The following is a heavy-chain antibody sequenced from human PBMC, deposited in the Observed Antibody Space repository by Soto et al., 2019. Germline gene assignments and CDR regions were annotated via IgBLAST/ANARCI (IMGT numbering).Heavy chain of an antibody. D-gene: IGHD3-22*01. CDR1: GYTFSSYA. CDR2: ISAYNGNT. J-gene: IGHJ4*02. Sequence: ASVKVSCKASGYTFSSYAISWMRQAPGQGLEWMGWISAYNGNTNYAQKLQGRVTMTTDTSTSTAYMELRSLRSDDTAVYYCARDRRSGYYLPLDYWGQGTLVTVS. CDR3: ARDRRSGYYLPLDY. V-gene: IGHV1-18*01.